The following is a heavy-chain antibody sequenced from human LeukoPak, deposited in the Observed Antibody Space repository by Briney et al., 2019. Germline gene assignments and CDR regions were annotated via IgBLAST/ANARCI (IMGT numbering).Heavy chain of an antibody. CDR2: IYYSGST. Sequence: PSETLSLTCTVSGGSISSYYWSWIRQPPGKGLEWIGYIYYSGSTNYNPSLKSRVTISVDTSKNQFSLKLSSVTAADTAVYYCARVVVADNNWFDPWGQGILVTVYS. CDR3: ARVVVADNNWFDP. V-gene: IGHV4-59*08. D-gene: IGHD2-15*01. CDR1: GGSISSYY. J-gene: IGHJ5*02.